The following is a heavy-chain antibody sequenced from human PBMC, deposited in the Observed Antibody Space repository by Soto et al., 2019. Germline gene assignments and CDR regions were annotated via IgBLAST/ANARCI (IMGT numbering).Heavy chain of an antibody. CDR1: GYTFTSYG. V-gene: IGHV1-18*01. J-gene: IGHJ4*02. Sequence: QVQLVQSGAEVKKPGASVKVSCKASGYTFTSYGISWVRQAPGQGLEWMGWISAYNGNTNYAQKHQGRVTMTTDTPTRTAYMELRRLRSDDTAVYDCARAEYYYVSSGYVHWGQGTLVTVSS. D-gene: IGHD3-22*01. CDR3: ARAEYYYVSSGYVH. CDR2: ISAYNGNT.